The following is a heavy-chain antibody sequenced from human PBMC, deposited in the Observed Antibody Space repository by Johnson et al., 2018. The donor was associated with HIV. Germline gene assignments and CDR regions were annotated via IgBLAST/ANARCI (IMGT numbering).Heavy chain of an antibody. CDR3: ARDRPIAPFDI. D-gene: IGHD3-22*01. J-gene: IGHJ3*02. Sequence: MMLVESGGGLVQPGGSLRLSCGASGFSFNNYWMSWVRQAPGKGLEWVANINEDGREKHYADSVKGRFTISRDNSKNMVYLQMNSLRAEDTAVYYCARDRPIAPFDIWGQGTMVTVSS. V-gene: IGHV3-7*01. CDR1: GFSFNNYW. CDR2: INEDGREK.